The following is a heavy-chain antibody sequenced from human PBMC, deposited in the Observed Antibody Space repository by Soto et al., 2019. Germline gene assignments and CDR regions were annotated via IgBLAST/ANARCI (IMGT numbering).Heavy chain of an antibody. J-gene: IGHJ4*02. V-gene: IGHV3-33*01. CDR3: ATTGPY. CDR1: GFTFSPSG. Sequence: PGGSLRVSCAASGFTFSPSGMPCFRLAPGKGLELVAVIWFEGSNKFYAVSVKGRFTISRDNSKNTVSLQMNSLRDEDSAAYYCATTGPYWGQGTLVPGSS. CDR2: IWFEGSNK.